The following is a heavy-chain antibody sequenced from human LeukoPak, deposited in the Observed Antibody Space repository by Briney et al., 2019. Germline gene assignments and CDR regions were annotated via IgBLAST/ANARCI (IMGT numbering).Heavy chain of an antibody. CDR2: IKQDGSEK. Sequence: GGSLRLSCAASGFTFSSYWMSWVRQAPGKGLEWVASIKQDGSEKYYVDSVKGRFTISRDNAKDSLYLQMNSLRAEDTALYYCARAPGEGWFDPWGQGTLVTVSS. D-gene: IGHD4-17*01. J-gene: IGHJ5*02. V-gene: IGHV3-7*01. CDR3: ARAPGEGWFDP. CDR1: GFTFSSYW.